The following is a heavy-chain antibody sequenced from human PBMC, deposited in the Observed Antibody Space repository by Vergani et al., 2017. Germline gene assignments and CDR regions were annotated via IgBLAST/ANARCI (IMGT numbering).Heavy chain of an antibody. J-gene: IGHJ6*03. CDR1: GFTFSSYS. CDR3: ARVQQQLVLSYYYYMDV. CDR2: IKQDGSEK. V-gene: IGHV3-7*01. D-gene: IGHD6-13*01. Sequence: EVQLVESGGGLVKPGGSLRLSCAASGFTFSSYSMNWVRQAPGKGLEWVANIKQDGSEKYYVDSVKGRFTISRDNAKNSLYLQMNSLRAEDTAVYYCARVQQQLVLSYYYYMDVWGKGTTVTVSS.